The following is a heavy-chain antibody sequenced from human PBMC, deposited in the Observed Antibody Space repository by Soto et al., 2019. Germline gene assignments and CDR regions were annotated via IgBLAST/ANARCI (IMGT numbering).Heavy chain of an antibody. J-gene: IGHJ6*02. CDR3: SKGYAMDV. CDR2: ININSGNT. Sequence: QVQLVQSGAEVKKPGASVKVSCKASGSNFPTFDINWVRQATGQGLEWMGWININSGNTAYAQKYQGRFTMTRNTSISTVYMELSSLRADDTAVYSCSKGYAMDVWGQGTTVIVSS. CDR1: GSNFPTFD. V-gene: IGHV1-8*01.